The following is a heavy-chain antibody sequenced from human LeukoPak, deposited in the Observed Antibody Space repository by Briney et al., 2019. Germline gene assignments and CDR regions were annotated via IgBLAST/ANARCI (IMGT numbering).Heavy chain of an antibody. CDR2: IHLRDSDT. CDR1: GSTFGTYW. J-gene: IGHJ4*02. V-gene: IGHV5-51*01. CDR3: ATALDGTFFWDY. D-gene: IGHD2/OR15-2a*01. Sequence: GESLKISCYLSGSTFGTYWIGWVRQMPGKGLEWIGIIHLRDSDTRYSPSFQGHVIISADGSISTAYLQWSSLRASDSAIYYCATALDGTFFWDYWTQGTLVTVSS.